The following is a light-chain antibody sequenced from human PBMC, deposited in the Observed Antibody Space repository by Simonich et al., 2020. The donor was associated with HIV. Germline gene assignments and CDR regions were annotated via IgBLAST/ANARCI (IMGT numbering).Light chain of an antibody. Sequence: EIVMTQSPATLSVSPGERATLSCRASQSISSNLAWYQQKPGQAPRFLIYGASTRATGFPARFSGSGSGTEFALTISSLQSEDFAVYYCQQYNNWPPWTFGQGTKVEIK. CDR2: GAS. CDR1: QSISSN. V-gene: IGKV3D-15*01. CDR3: QQYNNWPPWT. J-gene: IGKJ1*01.